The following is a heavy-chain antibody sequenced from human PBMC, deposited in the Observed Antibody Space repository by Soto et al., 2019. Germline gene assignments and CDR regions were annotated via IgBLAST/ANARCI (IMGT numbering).Heavy chain of an antibody. CDR2: INQSGST. CDR3: ARGLSITNTFYYYYAMDV. J-gene: IGHJ6*02. D-gene: IGHD2-8*01. Sequence: SETLSLTCAIYGGSFSRYYWNWIRQPPGEGLEWIGEINQSGSTNYNPSLKSRVTISVDTSRNQFSLKLSSVTAADTAVYYCARGLSITNTFYYYYAMDVWGQGTTVTVSS. CDR1: GGSFSRYY. V-gene: IGHV4-34*01.